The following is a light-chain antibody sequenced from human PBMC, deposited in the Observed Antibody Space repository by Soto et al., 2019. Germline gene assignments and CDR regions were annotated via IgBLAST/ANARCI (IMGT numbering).Light chain of an antibody. CDR3: HHYANSLWT. Sequence: EIVLTQSPGTLSLSSGERVTLSCRASQSVNSHYLAWYQQKTGQAPRLLIYDTSSRATGIPDRFSGGGSGTDFTLTISRLEPEDFAVYYCHHYANSLWTFGQGTKVEV. J-gene: IGKJ1*01. CDR2: DTS. CDR1: QSVNSHY. V-gene: IGKV3-20*01.